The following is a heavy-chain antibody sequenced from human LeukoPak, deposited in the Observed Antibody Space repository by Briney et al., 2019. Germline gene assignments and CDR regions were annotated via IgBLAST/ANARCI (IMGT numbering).Heavy chain of an antibody. CDR2: INTNTGNP. CDR3: ARDALARITMIVVVTTNWFDP. J-gene: IGHJ5*02. D-gene: IGHD3-22*01. Sequence: VASVKVSCKASGYTFTSYAMNWVRQAPGQGLEWMGWINTNTGNPTYAQGFTGRFVFSLDTSVSTAYLQISSLKAEDTAVYYCARDALARITMIVVVTTNWFDPWGQGTLVTVSS. CDR1: GYTFTSYA. V-gene: IGHV7-4-1*02.